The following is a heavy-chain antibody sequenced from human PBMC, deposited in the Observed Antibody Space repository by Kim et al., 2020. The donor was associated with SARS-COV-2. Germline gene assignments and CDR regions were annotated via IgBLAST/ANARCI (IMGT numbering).Heavy chain of an antibody. Sequence: GGSLRLSCAASGFSVSRTYMSWVRQAPGKGLEWVSIIYRGGNTSYADSVKGRFTISRDTSKNTLYLQMNSLRAEDTALYYCTRGASGTPYYYHVMDVWG. CDR1: GFSVSRTY. J-gene: IGHJ6*02. CDR2: IYRGGNT. D-gene: IGHD1-1*01. V-gene: IGHV3-53*01. CDR3: TRGASGTPYYYHVMDV.